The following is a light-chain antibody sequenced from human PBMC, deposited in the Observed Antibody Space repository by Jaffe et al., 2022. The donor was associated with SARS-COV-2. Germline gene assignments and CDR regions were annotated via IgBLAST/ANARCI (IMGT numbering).Light chain of an antibody. Sequence: QSVLTQPPSVSAAPGQKVSVSCSGSSSNIGVNYVSWYQHLPGTAPTLLIYENDKRPSGIPDRFSGSKSGTSASLGIAGLQTGDEADYYCATWDTTLRAGVFGGGTKLTVL. V-gene: IGLV1-51*02. CDR3: ATWDTTLRAGV. CDR1: SSNIGVNY. J-gene: IGLJ2*01. CDR2: END.